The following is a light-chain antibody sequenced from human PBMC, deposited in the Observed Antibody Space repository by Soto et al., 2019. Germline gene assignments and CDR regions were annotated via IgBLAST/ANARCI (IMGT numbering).Light chain of an antibody. V-gene: IGLV2-14*03. Sequence: QSVLTQPASVSGSPGQSITISCTGTSSDVGGYNYVSWYQHHPGKAPKLMIYDVSNRPSGVSNRFSGSKSGNTASLTIYGLQPEDEADYYCSSYTTSNTRQIVLGTGTKVTVL. CDR2: DVS. CDR3: SSYTTSNTRQIV. J-gene: IGLJ1*01. CDR1: SSDVGGYNY.